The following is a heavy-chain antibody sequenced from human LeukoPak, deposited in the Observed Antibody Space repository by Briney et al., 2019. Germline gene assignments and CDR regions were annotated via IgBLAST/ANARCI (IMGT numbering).Heavy chain of an antibody. V-gene: IGHV3-7*04. CDR2: IKQDGSDK. CDR3: VRGGGSFDS. Sequence: GGSLRLSCAASGFTLSGYWMSWVRQALVKGLEWVANIKQDGSDKNYLDSVKGRFTVSRDNAKNSLYLQMDSLRAEDTAVYHCVRGGGSFDSWGQGTLVTVSS. CDR1: GFTLSGYW. J-gene: IGHJ4*02. D-gene: IGHD3-16*01.